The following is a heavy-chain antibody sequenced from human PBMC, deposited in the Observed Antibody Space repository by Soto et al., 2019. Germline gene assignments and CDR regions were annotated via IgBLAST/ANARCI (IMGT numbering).Heavy chain of an antibody. CDR1: GFTFSSYG. CDR2: ISYDGSNK. CDR3: ARTIAPRLLDY. J-gene: IGHJ4*02. Sequence: GGSLRLSCAASGFTFSSYGMHWVRQAPGKGLEWVAVISYDGSNKYYADSVKGRFTISRDNSKNTLYLQMNSLRAEDTAVYYCARTIAPRLLDYWGQGTLVTVSS. V-gene: IGHV3-30*03. D-gene: IGHD6-6*01.